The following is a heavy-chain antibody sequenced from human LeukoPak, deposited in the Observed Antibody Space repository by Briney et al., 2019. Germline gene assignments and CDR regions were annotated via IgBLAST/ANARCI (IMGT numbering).Heavy chain of an antibody. J-gene: IGHJ6*03. D-gene: IGHD5-12*01. Sequence: GASVKVSCKASGYTFTSYGISWVRQAPGQGLEWMGWISAYNGNTNYAQKLQGRVTMTTDTSTSTAYMELRSLRSDDTAVYYCASGSGLRFDYYYYYMDVWGKGTTVTVSS. CDR2: ISAYNGNT. CDR3: ASGSGLRFDYYYYYMDV. CDR1: GYTFTSYG. V-gene: IGHV1-18*01.